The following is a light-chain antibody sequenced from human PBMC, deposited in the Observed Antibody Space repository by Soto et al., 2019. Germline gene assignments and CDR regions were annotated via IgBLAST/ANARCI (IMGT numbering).Light chain of an antibody. CDR3: QQYAKSPFT. V-gene: IGKV3-20*01. CDR2: GAS. Sequence: EIVLTQSPGTLPLSPGERATLSCRASQSVSSNYLVWYQQKPGQAPRPLIYGASSRATGIPDRFSGSGSGTEFTLTISRLEPEDFAVYYCQQYAKSPFTFGQGTKLEIK. J-gene: IGKJ2*01. CDR1: QSVSSNY.